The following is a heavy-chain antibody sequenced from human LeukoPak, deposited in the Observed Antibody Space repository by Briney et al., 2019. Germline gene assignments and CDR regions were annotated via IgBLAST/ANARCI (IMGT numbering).Heavy chain of an antibody. Sequence: PSETLSLTCAVYGGSFSGYYWSWIRQPPGKGLEWIGEINHSGSTNYNPSLKSRFTISVDTSKNQFSLKLSFVTSADTAVYYCARRSSGRNIYYYFYGMDVWGKGTTVTVSS. CDR2: INHSGST. J-gene: IGHJ6*04. D-gene: IGHD3-10*01. CDR3: ARRSSGRNIYYYFYGMDV. CDR1: GGSFSGYY. V-gene: IGHV4-34*01.